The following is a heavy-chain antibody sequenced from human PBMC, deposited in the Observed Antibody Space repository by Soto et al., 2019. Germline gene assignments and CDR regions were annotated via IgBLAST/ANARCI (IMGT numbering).Heavy chain of an antibody. V-gene: IGHV1-69*01. J-gene: IGHJ6*02. CDR3: ARSQGSSTSLEIYYYYYYGMDV. D-gene: IGHD2-2*01. CDR1: GGTFSSYA. Sequence: QVQLVQSGAEGTKPGSSVKVSCKASGGTFSSYAISWVRQAPGQGLEWMGGIIPISDTTNYAQKFQGRVTITADESTSTAYMELSSLRSEDTAVYYCARSQGSSTSLEIYYYYYYGMDVWGQGTTVTVSS. CDR2: IIPISDTT.